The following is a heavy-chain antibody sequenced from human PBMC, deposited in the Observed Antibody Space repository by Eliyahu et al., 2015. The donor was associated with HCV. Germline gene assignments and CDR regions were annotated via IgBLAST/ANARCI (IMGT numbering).Heavy chain of an antibody. Sequence: EVQLLESGGGLVQPGGSLRLSCAASGFTFSTYAMTWVRQAPGKGLEWVSTISGSGSATYYADSVKGRFTVSRDNSKNTLYLQMNTLRAEDTAVYYCAKIRYNWNDALDYWGQGTLVTVSS. CDR1: GFTFSTYA. CDR2: ISGSGSAT. CDR3: AKIRYNWNDALDY. D-gene: IGHD1-1*01. V-gene: IGHV3-23*01. J-gene: IGHJ4*02.